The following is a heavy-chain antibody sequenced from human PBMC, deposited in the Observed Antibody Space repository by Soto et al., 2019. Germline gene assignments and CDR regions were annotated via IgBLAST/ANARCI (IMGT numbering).Heavy chain of an antibody. D-gene: IGHD2-15*01. CDR1: GFTFSSYA. CDR2: ISYDGSNK. J-gene: IGHJ6*02. Sequence: GGSLRLSCAASGFTFSSYAMHWVRQAPGKGLEWVAVISYDGSNKYYADSVKGRFTISRDNSKNTLYLQMNSLRAEDTAVYYCARSQGGSCYWCYYYYGMDVWGQGTTVTVSS. CDR3: ARSQGGSCYWCYYYYGMDV. V-gene: IGHV3-30-3*01.